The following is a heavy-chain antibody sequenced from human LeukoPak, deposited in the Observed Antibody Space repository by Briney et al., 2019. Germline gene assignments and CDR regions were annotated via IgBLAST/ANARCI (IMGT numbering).Heavy chain of an antibody. CDR1: GVSISNYY. D-gene: IGHD2-2*01. V-gene: IGHV4-34*01. CDR3: ARGGGLGYQLQKYFQH. Sequence: SETLSLTCTVSGVSISNYYWSWLRQPPGKGLEWLGEINHSGSTNYNPSLKSRVTISVDTSKNQFSLKLSSVTAADTAVYYCARGGGLGYQLQKYFQHWGQGTLVTVSS. J-gene: IGHJ1*01. CDR2: INHSGST.